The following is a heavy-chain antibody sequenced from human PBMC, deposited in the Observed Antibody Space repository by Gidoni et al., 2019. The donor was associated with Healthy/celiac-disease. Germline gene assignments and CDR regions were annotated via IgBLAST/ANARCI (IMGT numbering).Heavy chain of an antibody. Sequence: QVRLVQSGAEVKKPGASVKVSCKASGYTFTSYYMHWVRQAPGQGLEWMGIINPSGGSTSYAQKFQGRVTMTRDTSTSTVYMELSSLRSEDTAVYYCARPREVLRYFDVFDYWGQGTLVTVSS. V-gene: IGHV1-46*01. CDR1: GYTFTSYY. CDR2: INPSGGST. CDR3: ARPREVLRYFDVFDY. J-gene: IGHJ4*02. D-gene: IGHD3-9*01.